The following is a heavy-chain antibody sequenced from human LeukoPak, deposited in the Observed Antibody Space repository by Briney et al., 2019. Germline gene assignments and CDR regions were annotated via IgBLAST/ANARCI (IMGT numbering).Heavy chain of an antibody. Sequence: RSGGSLRLSCAASGFTFSSYWMSWVRQAPGKGLEWVANIKQDGSEKYYVDSVKGRFTISRDSAKNSLYLQMNSLRAEDTAVYYCARVGSSWYGPAPRIPFDPRGQGTLVTVSS. CDR3: ARVGSSWYGPAPRIPFDP. CDR2: IKQDGSEK. J-gene: IGHJ5*02. V-gene: IGHV3-7*01. CDR1: GFTFSSYW. D-gene: IGHD6-13*01.